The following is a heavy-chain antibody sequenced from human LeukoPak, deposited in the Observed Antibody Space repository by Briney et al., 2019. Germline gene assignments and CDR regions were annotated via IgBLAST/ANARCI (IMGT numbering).Heavy chain of an antibody. Sequence: PSETLSLTCTVSGDSISTYYWSWIRQPPGKGLEWIGYISNSVYTNYNPSLTSRVTISVDKSKNQFPLKQTTVHAADKAVYYCARHARSDYANANFDYWGEGGLVTLSS. CDR1: GDSISTYY. V-gene: IGHV4-59*08. J-gene: IGHJ4*02. CDR3: ARHARSDYANANFDY. CDR2: ISNSVYT. D-gene: IGHD6-25*01.